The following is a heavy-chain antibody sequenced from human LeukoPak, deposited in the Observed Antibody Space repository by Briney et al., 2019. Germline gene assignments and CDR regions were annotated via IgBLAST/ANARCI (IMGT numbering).Heavy chain of an antibody. D-gene: IGHD6-19*01. CDR2: ITWNSDTI. J-gene: IGHJ4*02. V-gene: IGHV3-9*01. Sequence: GGSLRLSCAASGFTFSSYAMSWVRQAPGKGLEWISGITWNSDTIGYADSVKGRFTISRDNAKNSLYLQMNSLRTGDTAFYYCATNPPGIAVAGNGNFDYWGQGTLVTVSS. CDR3: ATNPPGIAVAGNGNFDY. CDR1: GFTFSSYA.